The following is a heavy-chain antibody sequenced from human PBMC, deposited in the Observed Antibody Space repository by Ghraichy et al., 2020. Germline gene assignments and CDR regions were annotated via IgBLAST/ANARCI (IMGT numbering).Heavy chain of an antibody. CDR1: GGSFSGYY. Sequence: SETLSLTCAVYGGSFSGYYWSWIRQPPGKGLEWIGEINHSGSTNYNPSLKSRVTISVDTSKNQFSLKLSSVTAADTAVYYCASGIAIKFFAWYFDLWGRGTLVTVSS. V-gene: IGHV4-34*01. CDR3: ASGIAIKFFAWYFDL. J-gene: IGHJ2*01. CDR2: INHSGST. D-gene: IGHD2-21*01.